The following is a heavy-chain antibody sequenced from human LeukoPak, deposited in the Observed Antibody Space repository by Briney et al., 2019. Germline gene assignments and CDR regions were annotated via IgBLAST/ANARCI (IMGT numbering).Heavy chain of an antibody. J-gene: IGHJ4*02. Sequence: GGSLRLSCAVSTFTKAWMNWVRQAPGKGLEWVGRVKNRGDGRTTDYAAPVKGRFIISRDDSKRVVYLQMNSLKTEDTAVYFCTTEYYGGLEYWGQGTLVTVSS. D-gene: IGHD3-16*01. CDR2: VKNRGDGRTT. CDR3: TTEYYGGLEY. CDR1: TFTKAW. V-gene: IGHV3-15*07.